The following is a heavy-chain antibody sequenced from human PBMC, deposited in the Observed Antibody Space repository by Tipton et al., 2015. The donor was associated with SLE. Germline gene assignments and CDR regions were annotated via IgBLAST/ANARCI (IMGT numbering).Heavy chain of an antibody. Sequence: TLSLTCTVSGGSISSHYWSWIRQPPGKGLEWIGYIYYSGSTYHNPSLKSRVTISVDTSKNQFSLKLSSVTAADTAVYYCARDYYMRAFDIWGQGTMVTVSS. CDR1: GGSISSHY. CDR2: IYYSGST. CDR3: ARDYYMRAFDI. D-gene: IGHD1-26*01. V-gene: IGHV4-59*11. J-gene: IGHJ3*02.